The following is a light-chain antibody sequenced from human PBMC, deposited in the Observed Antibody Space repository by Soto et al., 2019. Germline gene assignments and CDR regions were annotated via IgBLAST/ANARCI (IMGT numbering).Light chain of an antibody. CDR1: QTVSNSY. V-gene: IGKV3-20*01. J-gene: IGKJ1*01. CDR2: GTS. CDR3: QQYGSSPWS. Sequence: TGLTRSSASLSLNLRDRATLPRRASQTVSNSYLAWYQQKPGQAPRLLIYGTSSRATGIPDRFSGSGSGTDFTLTINRLEPEDFVIYYCQQYGSSPWSFGQGTKVDIK.